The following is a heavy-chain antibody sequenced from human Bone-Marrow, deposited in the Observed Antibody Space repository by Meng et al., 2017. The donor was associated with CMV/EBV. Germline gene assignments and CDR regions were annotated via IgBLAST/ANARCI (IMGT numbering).Heavy chain of an antibody. J-gene: IGHJ4*02. Sequence: GGSLRLSCAASGFTFSFYSMNWVRQTPGKGLEWVSAIVRSGEDTYYADSVKGRFAISRDNSKNTLYLQMNSLRAEDTAVYYCARDRAGYFDYWGQGTLVTVSS. CDR1: GFTFSFYS. CDR3: ARDRAGYFDY. CDR2: IVRSGEDT. V-gene: IGHV3-23*01. D-gene: IGHD6-19*01.